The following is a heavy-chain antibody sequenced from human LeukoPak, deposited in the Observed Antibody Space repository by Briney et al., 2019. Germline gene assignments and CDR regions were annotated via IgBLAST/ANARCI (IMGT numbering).Heavy chain of an antibody. CDR2: ISSSSSYI. V-gene: IGHV3-21*01. D-gene: IGHD4-23*01. Sequence: PGGSLRPSCAASGFTFSGYSMNWVRQAPGKGVEWVSSISSSSSYIYYADSVKGRFSISRDNAKNSLYLQMNSLRDEDTAVYYCARVVRGGLYYYYGMDVWGQGTTVTVSS. J-gene: IGHJ6*02. CDR1: GFTFSGYS. CDR3: ARVVRGGLYYYYGMDV.